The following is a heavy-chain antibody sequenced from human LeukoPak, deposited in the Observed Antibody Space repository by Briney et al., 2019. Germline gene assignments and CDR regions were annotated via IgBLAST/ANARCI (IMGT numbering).Heavy chain of an antibody. J-gene: IGHJ4*02. CDR1: GYTFTSYG. CDR2: ISVYNGNT. V-gene: IGHV1-18*01. D-gene: IGHD3-10*01. Sequence: ASVKVSCKASGYTFTSYGISWVRQAPGQGLEWMGWISVYNGNTNYAQNLQGRVTMTTDTSTSTAYMDLRSLTSDDTAVYYRARGVAGEPYYFDYWGQGTLVTVSS. CDR3: ARGVAGEPYYFDY.